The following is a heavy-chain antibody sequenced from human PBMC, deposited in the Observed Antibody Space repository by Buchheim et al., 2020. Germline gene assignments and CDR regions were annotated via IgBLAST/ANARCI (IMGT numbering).Heavy chain of an antibody. CDR2: ISSSSRYM. D-gene: IGHD5-12*01. V-gene: IGHV3-21*01. CDR1: GFTFSSYS. Sequence: EVQLVESGGGLVKPGGSLRLSCAASGFTFSSYSMNWVRQAPGKGLECVSSISSSSRYMYYAESVKGRFTISSNNAMHSLDLQMNSLRAEDTAVYYCARVVATVDYWGQGTL. CDR3: ARVVATVDY. J-gene: IGHJ4*02.